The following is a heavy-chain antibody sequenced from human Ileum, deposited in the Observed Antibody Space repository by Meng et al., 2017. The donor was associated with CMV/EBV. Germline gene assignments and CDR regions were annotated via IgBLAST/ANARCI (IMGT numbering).Heavy chain of an antibody. Sequence: SETLSLTCTVSGGSISSSSYYWGWIRQPPGKGLEWIGSIYYSGSTYYNPSLKSRVTISVDTSKNQFSLKLSSVTAADTAVYYCASPPVYDSSGYSFDYWGQGTQVTVSS. CDR3: ASPPVYDSSGYSFDY. CDR2: IYYSGST. J-gene: IGHJ4*01. CDR1: GGSISSSSYY. V-gene: IGHV4-39*01. D-gene: IGHD3-22*01.